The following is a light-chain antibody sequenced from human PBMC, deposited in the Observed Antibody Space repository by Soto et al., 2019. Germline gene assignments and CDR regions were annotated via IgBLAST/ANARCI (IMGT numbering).Light chain of an antibody. V-gene: IGKV3-15*01. CDR1: ESISSN. J-gene: IGKJ5*01. CDR3: QQYHPCPPATT. CDR2: AAS. Sequence: EIVLTQSPATLSVSPGERATLSCRASESISSNLAWYQQKPGQAPRLLIYAASTRATGLPARFSGSGSGTEFTLTISSLQSEDVAVYDCQQYHPCPPATTFGQGTRLDIK.